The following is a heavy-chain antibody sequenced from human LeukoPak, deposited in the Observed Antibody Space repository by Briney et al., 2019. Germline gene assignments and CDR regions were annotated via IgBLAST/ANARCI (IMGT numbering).Heavy chain of an antibody. CDR2: IIPILGIA. V-gene: IGHV1-69*04. J-gene: IGHJ4*02. D-gene: IGHD6-19*01. CDR1: GYTFTSYG. CDR3: ARVIAVAGHDDY. Sequence: ASVKVSCKASGYTFTSYGISWVRQAPGQGLEWMGRIIPILGIANYAQKFQGRVTITADKSTSTAYMELSSLRSEDTAVYYCARVIAVAGHDDYWGQGTLVTVSS.